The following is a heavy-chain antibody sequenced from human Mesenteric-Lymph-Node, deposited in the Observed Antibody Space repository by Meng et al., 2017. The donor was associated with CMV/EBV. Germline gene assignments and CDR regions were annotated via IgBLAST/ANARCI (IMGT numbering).Heavy chain of an antibody. V-gene: IGHV3-66*02. CDR1: VNSNY. Sequence: VNSNYMSWGRQAPGKGLEWVSVVYSGGSTYYSDSVKGRFTISRDNSKNTLYLQMNSLRAEDTAVYYCAISRYCSGGSCYSEPYYFDYWGQGTLVTVSS. J-gene: IGHJ4*02. D-gene: IGHD2-15*01. CDR3: AISRYCSGGSCYSEPYYFDY. CDR2: VYSGGST.